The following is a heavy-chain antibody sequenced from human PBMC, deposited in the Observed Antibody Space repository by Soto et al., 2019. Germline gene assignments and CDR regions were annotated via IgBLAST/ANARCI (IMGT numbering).Heavy chain of an antibody. CDR2: IYYSGST. CDR3: ARSGLGDIVVVVAAHNWFDP. V-gene: IGHV4-31*03. J-gene: IGHJ5*02. CDR1: GGSISSGGYY. Sequence: TLSLTCTVSGGSISSGGYYWSWIRQHPGKGLEWIGYIYYSGSTYYNPSLKSRVTISVDTSKNQFSLKLSSVTAADTAVYYCARSGLGDIVVVVAAHNWFDPWGQGTLVTVSS. D-gene: IGHD2-15*01.